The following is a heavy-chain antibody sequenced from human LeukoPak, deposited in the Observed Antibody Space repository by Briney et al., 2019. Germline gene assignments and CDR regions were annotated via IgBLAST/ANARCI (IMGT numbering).Heavy chain of an antibody. CDR1: GFTFSDYY. D-gene: IGHD6-19*01. Sequence: GGSLRLSCAASGFTFSDYYMSWIRQAPGKGLEWVSYISSSGSTIYYADSVKGRFTISRDNAKNSLYLQMNSLRAEDTAVYYCARGSVAGTSVSLDPWGQGTLVTVSS. CDR3: ARGSVAGTSVSLDP. CDR2: ISSSGSTI. J-gene: IGHJ5*02. V-gene: IGHV3-11*01.